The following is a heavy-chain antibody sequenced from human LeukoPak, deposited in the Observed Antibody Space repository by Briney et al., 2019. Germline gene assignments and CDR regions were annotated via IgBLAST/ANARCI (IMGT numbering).Heavy chain of an antibody. J-gene: IGHJ4*02. D-gene: IGHD4-17*01. CDR3: ARGGTVLRPNSPYDY. CDR1: GYTLTELS. V-gene: IGHV1-24*01. CDR2: FDPEDGET. Sequence: GASVKVSCKVSGYTLTELSMHWVRQAPGKGLEWMGGFDPEDGETIYAQKFQGRVTMTRDTSTSTVYMELSSLRSDDTAVYYCARGGTVLRPNSPYDYWGQGTLVTVSS.